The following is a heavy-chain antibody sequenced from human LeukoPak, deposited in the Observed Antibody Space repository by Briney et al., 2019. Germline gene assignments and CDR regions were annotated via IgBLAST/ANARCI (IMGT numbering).Heavy chain of an antibody. V-gene: IGHV4-39*01. CDR3: ASTYYDFWSGYSLYYYYGMDV. CDR2: IYYSGST. J-gene: IGHJ6*02. D-gene: IGHD3-3*01. CDR1: GGSISSSSYY. Sequence: SETLSLTCTASGGSISSSSYYWGWIRQPPGKGLEWIGSIYYSGSTYYNPSLKSRVTISVDTSKNQFSLKLSSVTAADTAVYYCASTYYDFWSGYSLYYYYGMDVWGQGTTVTVSS.